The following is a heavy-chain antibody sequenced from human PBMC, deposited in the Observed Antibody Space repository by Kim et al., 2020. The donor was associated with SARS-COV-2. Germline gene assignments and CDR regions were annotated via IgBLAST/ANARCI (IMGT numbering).Heavy chain of an antibody. CDR1: GGSVRSGSYY. J-gene: IGHJ5*02. D-gene: IGHD6-13*01. Sequence: SETLSLTCTVSGGSVRSGSYYWSWIRQPPGKGLEWIGNIYHSGSTKYNPSLKSRVTISVDTSKKQFSLNLSSVTAADTAIYYCARAQGQLLEHFWFDPWGLGALVTVSS. CDR2: IYHSGST. V-gene: IGHV4-61*01. CDR3: ARAQGQLLEHFWFDP.